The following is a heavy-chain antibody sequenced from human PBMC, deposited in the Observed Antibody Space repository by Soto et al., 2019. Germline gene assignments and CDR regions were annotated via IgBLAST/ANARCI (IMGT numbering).Heavy chain of an antibody. CDR3: ARVRTLWFGELLRHDAFDI. Sequence: QVQLVQSGAEVKKPGASVKVSCKASGYTFTSYGISWVRQAPGQGLEWMGWISAYNGNTNYAQKLQGRVTMTTDTSTSTAYMELRSLSSDDTAVYYCARVRTLWFGELLRHDAFDIWGQGTMVTVSS. D-gene: IGHD3-10*01. CDR1: GYTFTSYG. CDR2: ISAYNGNT. V-gene: IGHV1-18*01. J-gene: IGHJ3*02.